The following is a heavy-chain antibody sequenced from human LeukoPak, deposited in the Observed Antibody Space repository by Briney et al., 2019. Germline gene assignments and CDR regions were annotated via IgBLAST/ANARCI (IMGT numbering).Heavy chain of an antibody. CDR3: AKERQTGDYFTSDY. D-gene: IGHD4-17*01. Sequence: GGSLRLSCAASGFTFTSYTMNWVRQAPGKGREWVSAISGGGDSKFYADSVKGQFTISRDNSKNTVYLQMNNLRVDDTAVYYCAKERQTGDYFTSDYWGQGTLVTVSS. CDR1: GFTFTSYT. CDR2: ISGGGDSK. V-gene: IGHV3-23*01. J-gene: IGHJ4*02.